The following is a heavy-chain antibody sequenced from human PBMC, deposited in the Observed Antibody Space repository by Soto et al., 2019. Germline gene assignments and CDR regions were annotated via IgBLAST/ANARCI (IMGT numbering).Heavy chain of an antibody. CDR2: IYRSGDT. J-gene: IGHJ6*02. CDR1: GDSISSTEYY. CDR3: ATSFGGAYYGMDV. V-gene: IGHV4-31*03. Sequence: PSETLSLTCTVSGDSISSTEYYWNWVRQHPGKGLEWIGYIYRSGDTYYSPSVKSRVTMSVDTSNNQFSLKMTSVTAADTAVYYCATSFGGAYYGMDVWGQGTTVTVSS. D-gene: IGHD3-16*01.